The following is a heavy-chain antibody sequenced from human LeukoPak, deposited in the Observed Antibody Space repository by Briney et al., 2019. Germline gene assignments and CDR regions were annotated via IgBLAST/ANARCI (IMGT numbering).Heavy chain of an antibody. Sequence: SVKVSCKASGGTFSSYAISWVRQAPGQGLEWMGRIIPILGIANYAQKFQGRVTITADKSTSTAYVELSSLRSEDTAVYYCARVGVAAAGPYFDYWGQGTLVPVSS. J-gene: IGHJ4*02. CDR2: IIPILGIA. D-gene: IGHD6-13*01. V-gene: IGHV1-69*04. CDR1: GGTFSSYA. CDR3: ARVGVAAAGPYFDY.